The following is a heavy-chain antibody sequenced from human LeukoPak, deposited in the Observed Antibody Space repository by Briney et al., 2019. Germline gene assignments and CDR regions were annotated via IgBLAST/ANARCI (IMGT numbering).Heavy chain of an antibody. Sequence: GGSLRLACAASGFSFSSHWMSWVRQAPGKGLEWVANINQDGSEKQYVDSVKGRFTISRDNAKNSLYLQVNSLRAEDTAVYYCARDGVRDGLYFDHWGQGTLVTVSS. CDR1: GFSFSSHW. V-gene: IGHV3-7*01. D-gene: IGHD5-24*01. CDR2: INQDGSEK. J-gene: IGHJ4*02. CDR3: ARDGVRDGLYFDH.